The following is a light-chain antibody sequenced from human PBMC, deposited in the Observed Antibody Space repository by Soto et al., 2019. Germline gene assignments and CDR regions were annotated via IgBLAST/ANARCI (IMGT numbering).Light chain of an antibody. J-gene: IGKJ5*01. CDR2: ATS. CDR1: QGVSSSY. CDR3: QQYGTSPRSIT. Sequence: EIVLTQSPATLSLSPGERATLSCGASQGVSSSYLAWYQQKPGLAPRLLIYATSSRATGIPDRFSGGGSGTDFTLTISRLEPEDFAVYYCQQYGTSPRSITFGQGTRLEIK. V-gene: IGKV3D-20*01.